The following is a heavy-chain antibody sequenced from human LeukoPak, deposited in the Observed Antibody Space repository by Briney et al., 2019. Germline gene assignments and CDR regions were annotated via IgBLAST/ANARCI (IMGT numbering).Heavy chain of an antibody. Sequence: GGSLRLSCAASGFTFSSYSMNWVRQAPGKGLEWVSSISSSSSYIYYADSVKGRFTISRDNAKNSLYLQVNSLRAEDTAVYYCARDRRGYGDYHFDYWGQGTLVTVSS. V-gene: IGHV3-21*01. J-gene: IGHJ4*02. CDR3: ARDRRGYGDYHFDY. D-gene: IGHD4-17*01. CDR2: ISSSSSYI. CDR1: GFTFSSYS.